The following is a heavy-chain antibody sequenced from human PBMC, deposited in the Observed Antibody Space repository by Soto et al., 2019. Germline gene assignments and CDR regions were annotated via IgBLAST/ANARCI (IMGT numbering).Heavy chain of an antibody. V-gene: IGHV3-30-3*01. J-gene: IGHJ6*02. D-gene: IGHD3-10*01. CDR2: ISYDGSNK. CDR3: ARGDDVLLWFGELLSSSYYYGMDV. CDR1: GFTFSSYA. Sequence: GGSLRLSCAASGFTFSSYAMHWVRQAPGKGLEWVAVISYDGSNKYYADSVKGRFTISRDNSKNTLYLQMNSLRAEDTAVYYCARGDDVLLWFGELLSSSYYYGMDVWGQGTTVTVSS.